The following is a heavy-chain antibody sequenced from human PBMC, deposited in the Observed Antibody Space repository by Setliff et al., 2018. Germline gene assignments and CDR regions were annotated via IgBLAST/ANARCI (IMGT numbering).Heavy chain of an antibody. CDR3: ARDLGHGGDSDY. Sequence: PSETLSLTCTVSGNSISSGYIWGWIRQPPGKGLEWVGNIGHTGSINYNPSLKSRLTISRDTSKNQVSLKLNSLTATDTAVYYCARDLGHGGDSDYWGQGILVTVSS. D-gene: IGHD2-21*02. V-gene: IGHV4-38-2*02. CDR1: GNSISSGYI. CDR2: IGHTGSI. J-gene: IGHJ4*02.